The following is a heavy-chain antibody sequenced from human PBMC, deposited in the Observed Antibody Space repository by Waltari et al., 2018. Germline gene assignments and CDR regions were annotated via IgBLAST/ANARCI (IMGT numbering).Heavy chain of an antibody. Sequence: QVQLQQWGAGLLKPSETLSLTCAVAGGSFSGYYWSWIRQPPGKGLEWIGEINHSGSTNYNPSLKSRVTISVDTSKNQFSLKLSSVTAADTAVYYCARRGVGVVVVAALDYWGQGTLVTVSS. D-gene: IGHD2-15*01. J-gene: IGHJ4*02. CDR1: GGSFSGYY. CDR2: INHSGST. V-gene: IGHV4-34*01. CDR3: ARRGVGVVVVAALDY.